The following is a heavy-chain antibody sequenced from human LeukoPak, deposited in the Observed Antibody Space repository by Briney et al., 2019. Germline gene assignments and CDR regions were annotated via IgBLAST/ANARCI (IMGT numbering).Heavy chain of an antibody. V-gene: IGHV1-18*01. CDR1: SYSFNRYG. D-gene: IGHD5-12*01. CDR2: ISGYNGNT. CDR3: ARSGRGTYYYFDL. Sequence: GASVKVSCKASSYSFNRYGISWMRQAPGQGLEWMGWISGYNGNTNYAQKFLGRVSMTADTSTSTAYMELRSLTSDDTAVYYCARSGRGTYYYFDLWGQGTLVTVSS. J-gene: IGHJ4*02.